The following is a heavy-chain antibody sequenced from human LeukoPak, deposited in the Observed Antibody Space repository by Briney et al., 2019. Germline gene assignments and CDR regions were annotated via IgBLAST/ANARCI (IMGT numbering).Heavy chain of an antibody. Sequence: PSETLSLTCSVFGDSVTSYYWSWIRQPPGKGLEWIGYVSYDGTTNYTPSLRSRVIMSVDTAKNNISLRLTSVTAADTAVYYCARLDCCGDGCYNHWGRGTLVTVSP. D-gene: IGHD2-15*01. CDR2: VSYDGTT. J-gene: IGHJ4*02. CDR1: GDSVTSYY. V-gene: IGHV4-59*08. CDR3: ARLDCCGDGCYNH.